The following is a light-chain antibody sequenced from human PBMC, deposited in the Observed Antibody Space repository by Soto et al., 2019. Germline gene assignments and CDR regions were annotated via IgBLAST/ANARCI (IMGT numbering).Light chain of an antibody. CDR3: RQRSTSYYP. Sequence: EVVMTQAASTLSASRGEGFTLSCMASQGISDTLAWYQQKPGQAPRLLIYDASNRATGIPARFSGSGSGTDFFLTTISPLQTDFFAYHSRQRSTSYYPFGQGTRLEIK. V-gene: IGKV3D-11*03. CDR1: QGISDT. J-gene: IGKJ5*01. CDR2: DAS.